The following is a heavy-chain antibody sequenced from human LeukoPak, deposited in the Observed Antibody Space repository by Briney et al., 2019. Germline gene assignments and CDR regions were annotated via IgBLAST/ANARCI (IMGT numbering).Heavy chain of an antibody. Sequence: PSETLSLTCIVSGGSISSFNWSWIRQPAGKGLEWIGRVYTSGSTDYNPSLKSRVTMSVDTSKNQFSLKLSSVTAADTAFYYCARDGPRSGYDLGHFDNLGQGTLVTASS. CDR3: ARDGPRSGYDLGHFDN. V-gene: IGHV4-4*07. D-gene: IGHD5-12*01. J-gene: IGHJ4*02. CDR2: VYTSGST. CDR1: GGSISSFN.